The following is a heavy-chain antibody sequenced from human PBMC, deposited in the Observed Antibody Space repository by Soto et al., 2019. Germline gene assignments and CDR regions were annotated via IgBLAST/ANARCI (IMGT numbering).Heavy chain of an antibody. CDR1: GFTFSSYW. V-gene: IGHV3-7*03. CDR3: AKDGYYFDSSGYYPGPYYFDY. CDR2: IKQDGSEK. D-gene: IGHD3-22*01. Sequence: PGGSLRLSCAASGFTFSSYWMSWVRQAPGKGLEWVANIKQDGSEKYYVDSVKGRFTISRDNSKNTLYLQMNSLRAEDTAVYYCAKDGYYFDSSGYYPGPYYFDYWGQGTLVTVSS. J-gene: IGHJ4*02.